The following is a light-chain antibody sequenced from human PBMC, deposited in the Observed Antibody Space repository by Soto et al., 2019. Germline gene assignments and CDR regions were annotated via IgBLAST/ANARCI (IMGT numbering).Light chain of an antibody. V-gene: IGLV2-14*01. Sequence: QSVLTQPASVSGSPGQSITISCTGTSGDVGGYDYVSWYQHHPGTAPKLLLYEVSYRPSGVSDRFSGSKSGSTASLTISGLQTEDEADYYCNSYTTSSTWVFGGGTKLTVL. J-gene: IGLJ3*02. CDR3: NSYTTSSTWV. CDR1: SGDVGGYDY. CDR2: EVS.